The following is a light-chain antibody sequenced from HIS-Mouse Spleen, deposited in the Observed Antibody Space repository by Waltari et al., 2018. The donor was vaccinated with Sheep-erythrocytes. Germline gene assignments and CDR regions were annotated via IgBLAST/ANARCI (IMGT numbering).Light chain of an antibody. CDR1: SRDVGGYNY. V-gene: IGLV2-11*01. CDR2: DVS. CDR3: CSYAGSYTLV. J-gene: IGLJ2*01. Sequence: QSALTQPRSVSGSPGQSVTISCTGTSRDVGGYNYVSWYQQHPGKPPKPMIYDVSKRPSGVPDRFSGSKSGNTASLTISGLQAEDEADYYCCSYAGSYTLVFGGGTKLTVL.